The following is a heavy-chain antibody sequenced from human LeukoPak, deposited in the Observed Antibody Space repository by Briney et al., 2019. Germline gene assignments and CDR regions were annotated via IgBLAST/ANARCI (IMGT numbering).Heavy chain of an antibody. Sequence: WGALRLSCAASGFTFRNYGIHWVRQAPGKGLDSVSVIRPDGSTSDYANSVKGRFTTSRDNSKNTVYLQMGSLRNEDMAVYYCARAGYPCNWFGCGLDLWGQGTLVTVSS. CDR1: GFTFRNYG. CDR3: ARAGYPCNWFGCGLDL. CDR2: IRPDGSTS. J-gene: IGHJ5*02. V-gene: IGHV3-64*01. D-gene: IGHD3-10*01.